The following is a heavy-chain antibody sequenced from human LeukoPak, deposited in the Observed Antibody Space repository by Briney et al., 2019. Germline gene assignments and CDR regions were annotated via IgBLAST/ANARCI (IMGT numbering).Heavy chain of an antibody. J-gene: IGHJ6*02. CDR1: GDSISSGGYC. V-gene: IGHV4-31*03. D-gene: IGHD5-12*01. Sequence: SETLSLTCTVSGDSISSGGYCWNWFRQHPGKGLEWIGYIYSSGGTFYNPSLKSRVTISVDTSKNQFSLKLGSVTAADTALYYCASTEAPITPPPYGMGVWGQGTKVTVSS. CDR3: ASTEAPITPPPYGMGV. CDR2: IYSSGGT.